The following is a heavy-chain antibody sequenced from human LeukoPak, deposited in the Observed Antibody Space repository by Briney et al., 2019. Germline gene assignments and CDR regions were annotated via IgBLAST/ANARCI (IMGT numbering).Heavy chain of an antibody. D-gene: IGHD6-19*01. V-gene: IGHV3-23*01. J-gene: IGHJ4*02. CDR3: VKCPYFGISVAGTVYFDY. Sequence: PGGSLRLSCAASGFTFSSHAMSWVRQAPGRGLEWVSGISGRSHSTFYADSVKGRFTISRDNSKNTLYLQMSSLRAEDTAVYYCVKCPYFGISVAGTVYFDYWGQGALVTVAS. CDR1: GFTFSSHA. CDR2: ISGRSHST.